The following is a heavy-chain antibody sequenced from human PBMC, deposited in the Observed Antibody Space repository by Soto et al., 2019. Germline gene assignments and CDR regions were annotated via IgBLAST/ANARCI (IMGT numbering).Heavy chain of an antibody. J-gene: IGHJ4*02. Sequence: QVQLEESGPGLVKPSQTLSLTCTVSGDSMTSGSYYWNWIRQHPGKGLEWIGYISHSGSTYYNPSLRSRVILSVDTSKNHFSLNMTSMTAADTGLYYCASALVVGAAVNYWGQGTLVTVSS. D-gene: IGHD2-8*02. CDR2: ISHSGST. V-gene: IGHV4-31*03. CDR1: GDSMTSGSYY. CDR3: ASALVVGAAVNY.